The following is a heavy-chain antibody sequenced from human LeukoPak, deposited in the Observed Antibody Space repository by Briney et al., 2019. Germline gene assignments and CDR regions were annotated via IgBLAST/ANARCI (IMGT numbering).Heavy chain of an antibody. CDR3: ARDSHPV. CDR2: IYYTGST. J-gene: IGHJ4*02. CDR1: GGSISSSY. V-gene: IGHV4-59*01. Sequence: SETLSLTCTVSGGSISSSYWSWIRQPPGEGLEWIGYIYYTGSTNYNPSLKSRVTISLDTSKNQFSLRLSSVTAADTAVYYCARDSHPVWGQGTLVTVSS.